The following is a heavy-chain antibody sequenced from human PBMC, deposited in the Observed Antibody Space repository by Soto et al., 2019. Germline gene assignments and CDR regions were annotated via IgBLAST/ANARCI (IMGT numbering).Heavy chain of an antibody. Sequence: SETLSLTCTVSGGSISSYYWSWIRQPPGKGLEWIGYIYYSGSTNYNPSLKSRVTISVETSKNQFSLKLSSVTAADTAVYYCARGREAAAGPYYYYGMDVWGQGTTVTVSS. CDR2: IYYSGST. J-gene: IGHJ6*02. CDR3: ARGREAAAGPYYYYGMDV. D-gene: IGHD6-13*01. CDR1: GGSISSYY. V-gene: IGHV4-59*01.